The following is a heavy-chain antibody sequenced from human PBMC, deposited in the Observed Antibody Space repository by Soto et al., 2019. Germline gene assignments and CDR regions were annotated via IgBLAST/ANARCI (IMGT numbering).Heavy chain of an antibody. V-gene: IGHV3-53*01. Sequence: EVQLVESGGGLIQPGGSLRLSCAASGFTVNVYYMTWVRQAPGKGLEWVSFIYTDGRTFYADSVKGRFTISRDDSENTVYLQMNSLRVEDTAVYYCARDPAVTTDYGLDVWGQGTTVTVSS. D-gene: IGHD4-17*01. CDR1: GFTVNVYY. J-gene: IGHJ6*02. CDR3: ARDPAVTTDYGLDV. CDR2: IYTDGRT.